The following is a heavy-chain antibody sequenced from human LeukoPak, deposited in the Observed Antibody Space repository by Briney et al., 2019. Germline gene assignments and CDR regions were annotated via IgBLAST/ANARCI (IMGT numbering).Heavy chain of an antibody. CDR3: ARMCSGGSCYGAFDI. CDR2: IYTSGST. Sequence: SETLSLTCTVSGGSISSYYWSWIRQPPGKGLGWIGYIYTSGSTNYNPSLKSRVTISVDTSKNQFSLKLSSVTAADTAVYYCARMCSGGSCYGAFDIWGQGTMVTVSS. D-gene: IGHD2-15*01. J-gene: IGHJ3*02. V-gene: IGHV4-4*09. CDR1: GGSISSYY.